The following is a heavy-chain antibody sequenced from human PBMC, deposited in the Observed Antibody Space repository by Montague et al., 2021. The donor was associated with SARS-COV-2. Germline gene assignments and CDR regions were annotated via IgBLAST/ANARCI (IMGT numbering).Heavy chain of an antibody. Sequence: PALVKPTQTLTLTGTFSGFSLSTSGMCVSWIRQPPGKALEWLARSDWXXXKYSSTSLKTRLTISKDTSKHPVVLTMTNMDPVDTATYYCAREYSSGVYFDYWGQGTLVTVSS. V-gene: IGHV2-70*11. CDR2: SDWXXXK. J-gene: IGHJ4*02. D-gene: IGHD6-19*01. CDR3: AREYSSGVYFDY. CDR1: GFSLSTSGMC.